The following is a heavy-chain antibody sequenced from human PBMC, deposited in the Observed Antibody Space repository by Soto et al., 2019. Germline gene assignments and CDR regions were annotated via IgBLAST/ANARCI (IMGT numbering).Heavy chain of an antibody. V-gene: IGHV3-30*04. CDR2: ISYDGSNK. D-gene: IGHD1-1*01. CDR3: ARDRGWNPSNLDY. J-gene: IGHJ4*02. CDR1: GFTFSSYA. Sequence: GGSLRLSCAASGFTFSSYAMHWVRQAPGKGLEWVAVISYDGSNKYYADSVKGRFTISRDNSKNTLYLQMNSLRAEDTDVYYCARDRGWNPSNLDYWGQGTLVTVSS.